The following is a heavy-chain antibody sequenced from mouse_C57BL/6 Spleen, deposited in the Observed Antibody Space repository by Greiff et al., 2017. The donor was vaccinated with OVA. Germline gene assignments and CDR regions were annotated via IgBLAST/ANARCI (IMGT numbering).Heavy chain of an antibody. Sequence: QVQLKQPGAELVMPGASVKLSCKASGYTFTSYWMHWVKQRPGQGLEWIGEIDPSDSYTNYNQKFKGKSTLTVDKSSSTAYMQLSSLTSEDSAVYYCARYVTTVPHWYFDVWGTGTTVTVSS. CDR2: IDPSDSYT. J-gene: IGHJ1*03. V-gene: IGHV1-69*01. D-gene: IGHD1-1*01. CDR3: ARYVTTVPHWYFDV. CDR1: GYTFTSYW.